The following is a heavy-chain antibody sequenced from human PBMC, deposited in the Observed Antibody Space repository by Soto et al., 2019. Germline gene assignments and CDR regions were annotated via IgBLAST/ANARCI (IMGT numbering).Heavy chain of an antibody. CDR1: GGSISNYY. Sequence: PSEILYLTCTVSGGSISNYYWSWIRQPPGKGLEWIGYIHYSGNTKYNPSLKSRVTISADTSKNQFSLKLSSVTAADTAVYYCARGHYDFWSGYFATIDYWGQGTLVTVSS. D-gene: IGHD3-3*01. V-gene: IGHV4-59*08. J-gene: IGHJ4*02. CDR2: IHYSGNT. CDR3: ARGHYDFWSGYFATIDY.